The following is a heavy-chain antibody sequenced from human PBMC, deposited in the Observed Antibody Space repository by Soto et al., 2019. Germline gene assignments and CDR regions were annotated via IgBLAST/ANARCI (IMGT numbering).Heavy chain of an antibody. CDR3: ARDTRGGGWYIGFDY. V-gene: IGHV4-4*02. Sequence: PSETLSLTCAFSGCSISSSNWWSWVRQPPGKGLEWIGEIYHSGSTNYNPSLKSRVTISVDKSKNQFSLKLSSLTAADTAVYYCARDTRGGGWYIGFDYWGQGTLVTVS. J-gene: IGHJ4*02. CDR2: IYHSGST. D-gene: IGHD6-19*01. CDR1: GCSISSSNW.